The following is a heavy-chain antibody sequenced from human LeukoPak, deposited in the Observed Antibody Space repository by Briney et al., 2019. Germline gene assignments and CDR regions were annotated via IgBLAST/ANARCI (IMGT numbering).Heavy chain of an antibody. J-gene: IGHJ3*02. CDR1: GFIFSSDW. CDR2: INPDGSTT. V-gene: IGHV3-74*01. Sequence: PGGSLRLSCAASGFIFSSDWMHWVRQGPAKGLVWVSRINPDGSTTSYADSVKGRFTISRDNAKNTLYLQMNSLRAEDTAVYYCAGVRWLPSEADAFDIWGQGTMVTVSS. D-gene: IGHD5-24*01. CDR3: AGVRWLPSEADAFDI.